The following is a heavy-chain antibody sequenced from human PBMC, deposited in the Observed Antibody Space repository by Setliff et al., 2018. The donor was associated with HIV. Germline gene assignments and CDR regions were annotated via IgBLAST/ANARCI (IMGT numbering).Heavy chain of an antibody. CDR3: ASGPNDCTSSSCRFSFYYYYMDV. CDR1: GGTLKNNA. D-gene: IGHD2-2*01. J-gene: IGHJ6*03. Sequence: RASVKVSCKASGGTLKNNAISWVRQAPGQGHEWMGGIIPFLGLANYARKFQGRVIITADKFTNLVSLEVIRVNPDDSAMYYCASGPNDCTSSSCRFSFYYYYMDVWGKGTRVTVSS. V-gene: IGHV1-69*10. CDR2: IIPFLGLA.